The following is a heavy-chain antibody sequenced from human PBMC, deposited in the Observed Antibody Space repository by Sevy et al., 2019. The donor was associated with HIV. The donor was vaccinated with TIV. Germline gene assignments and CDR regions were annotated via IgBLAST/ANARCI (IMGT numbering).Heavy chain of an antibody. Sequence: SETLSLTCTVSGDSISSYYWSWIRQSPGKGLQWIGYLFYSGMTNYNPSLKSRVTISVDTCKNQFSLKVSSVTAADTAVYYCARGRPDYYYGMDVWGQGTTVTVSS. V-gene: IGHV4-59*01. CDR3: ARGRPDYYYGMDV. D-gene: IGHD6-6*01. CDR1: GDSISSYY. CDR2: LFYSGMT. J-gene: IGHJ6*02.